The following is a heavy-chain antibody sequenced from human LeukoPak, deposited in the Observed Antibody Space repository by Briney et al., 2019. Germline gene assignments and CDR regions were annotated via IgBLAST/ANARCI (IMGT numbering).Heavy chain of an antibody. CDR1: GFTFSSYA. Sequence: GGSLRLFCAASGFTFSSYAMSWVRQAPGKGLEWVSAIGASGGSTYYADSVNGRFTISRDNSKDTLYLQMHSLRAGDTALYYCAKGPSTISPLQDWGQGTLVTVSS. CDR3: AKGPSTISPLQD. D-gene: IGHD5-24*01. CDR2: IGASGGST. V-gene: IGHV3-23*01. J-gene: IGHJ4*02.